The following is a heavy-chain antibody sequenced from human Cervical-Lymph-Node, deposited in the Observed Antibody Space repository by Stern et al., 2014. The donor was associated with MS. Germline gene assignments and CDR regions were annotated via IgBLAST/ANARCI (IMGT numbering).Heavy chain of an antibody. D-gene: IGHD3-16*02. J-gene: IGHJ4*02. Sequence: QVQLQESGPGLVKPSETLSLMCSVSSGFIGNNYWSWIRQPPGKGLEWIGHLYYSGSPYYNPSIKSRVTISLDTSRNQLSLRLSSVTAADTAVYYCARAGPYDYIWGNFRHRAFYFDSWGQGALVTVSS. CDR2: LYYSGSP. V-gene: IGHV4-59*01. CDR1: SGFIGNNY. CDR3: ARAGPYDYIWGNFRHRAFYFDS.